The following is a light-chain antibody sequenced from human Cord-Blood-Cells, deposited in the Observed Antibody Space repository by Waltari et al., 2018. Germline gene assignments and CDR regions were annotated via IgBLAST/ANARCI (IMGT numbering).Light chain of an antibody. V-gene: IGLV2-23*01. J-gene: IGLJ3*02. Sequence: QSALTQPASVSGSPGQSITISCTGTSSDVGSYNLFSWYQQHPGKPPKLMIYEGSKRPSGVSNRFSGSKSGNTASLTISGLQAEDEADYYCCSYAGSSTWVFGGGTKLTVL. CDR2: EGS. CDR3: CSYAGSSTWV. CDR1: SSDVGSYNL.